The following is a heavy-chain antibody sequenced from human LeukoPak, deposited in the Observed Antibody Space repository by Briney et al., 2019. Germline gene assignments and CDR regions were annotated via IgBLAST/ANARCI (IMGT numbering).Heavy chain of an antibody. CDR2: IYYSGST. J-gene: IGHJ4*02. V-gene: IGHV4-39*01. Sequence: SETLSLTCTVSGGSISSSSYYWGWIRQPPGKGLEWIGSIYYSGSTYYNPSLKSRVTISVDTSKNQFSLKLSSVTAADTAVYYCARAYYDSSGYYRIFDYWGQGTLVTVS. CDR3: ARAYYDSSGYYRIFDY. CDR1: GGSISSSSYY. D-gene: IGHD3-22*01.